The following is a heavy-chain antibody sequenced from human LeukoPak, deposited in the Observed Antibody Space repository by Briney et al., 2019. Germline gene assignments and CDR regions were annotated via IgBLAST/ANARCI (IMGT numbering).Heavy chain of an antibody. V-gene: IGHV4-34*01. CDR1: GGSFSGYY. CDR2: INHSGST. J-gene: IGHJ5*02. D-gene: IGHD3-3*01. CDR3: ARASYYDVWSGPKNWFDP. Sequence: SETLSLTCAVYGGSFSGYYWSWIRQPPGKGLEWIGEINHSGSTNYNPSLKSRVTISVDTSKNQFSLKLSSVTAADTAVYYCARASYYDVWSGPKNWFDPWGQGTLVTVSS.